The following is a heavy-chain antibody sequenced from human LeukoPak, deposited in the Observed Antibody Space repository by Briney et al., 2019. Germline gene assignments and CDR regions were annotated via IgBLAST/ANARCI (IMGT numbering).Heavy chain of an antibody. V-gene: IGHV3-48*01. J-gene: IGHJ4*02. D-gene: IGHD6-13*01. CDR1: GFTLSSYS. Sequence: GGSLRLSCAASGFTLSSYSMNWVRQAPGEGLEWLSYISSSGSTIYYADSVKGRFTISRDNGKNSLYLQMNSLRAEDTAVYYCARGGGANIASAGKGYWGQGTLVTVSS. CDR2: ISSSGSTI. CDR3: ARGGGANIASAGKGY.